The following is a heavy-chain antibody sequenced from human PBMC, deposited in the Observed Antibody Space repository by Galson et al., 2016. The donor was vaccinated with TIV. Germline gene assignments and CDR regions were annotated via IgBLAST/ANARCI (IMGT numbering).Heavy chain of an antibody. J-gene: IGHJ3*02. D-gene: IGHD5-12*01. Sequence: SVKVSCEVSGVTFSSYTFSWVRQAPGQGLEWMGRIIPIIIKVDYTQKLQGRVTIIADKSTSTVYMELSSLRSEDTAVYYCATVGDTGDDERSDAFHIWGQGTMVTVSS. CDR3: ATVGDTGDDERSDAFHI. CDR1: GVTFSSYT. CDR2: IIPIIIKV. V-gene: IGHV1-69*02.